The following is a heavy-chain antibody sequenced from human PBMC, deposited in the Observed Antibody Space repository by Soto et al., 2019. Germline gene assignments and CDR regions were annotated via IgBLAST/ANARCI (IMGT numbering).Heavy chain of an antibody. CDR2: ISSNGGST. V-gene: IGHV3-64*01. Sequence: EVQLVESGGGLVQPGGSLRLSCAASGFTFSRYAMHWVRQAPGKGLQYVSAISSNGGSTDYANSVKGRFTIARDTSKNTLYLQMGSLRAGDMAVYYCARGGRGYEFDCWGQGTRVTVSS. CDR1: GFTFSRYA. J-gene: IGHJ4*02. D-gene: IGHD5-12*01. CDR3: ARGGRGYEFDC.